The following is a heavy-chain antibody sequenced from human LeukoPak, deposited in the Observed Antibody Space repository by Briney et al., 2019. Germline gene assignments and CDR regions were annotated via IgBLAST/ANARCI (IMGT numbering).Heavy chain of an antibody. CDR3: ARDGGNSVLIAFDI. D-gene: IGHD4-23*01. Sequence: GGSLRLSCAASGFTFSSYSMNWVRQAPGKGLEWVSSISSSSSYIYYADSVKGRFTISRDNAKNSLYLQMNSLRAEDTAVYYCARDGGNSVLIAFDIWGQGTMVTVSS. CDR2: ISSSSSYI. V-gene: IGHV3-21*01. J-gene: IGHJ3*02. CDR1: GFTFSSYS.